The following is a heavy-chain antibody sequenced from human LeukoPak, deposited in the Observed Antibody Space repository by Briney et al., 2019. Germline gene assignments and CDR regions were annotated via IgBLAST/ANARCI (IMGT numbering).Heavy chain of an antibody. J-gene: IGHJ6*03. CDR2: IRSKAYSGTT. CDR1: GFTFDDYA. V-gene: IGHV3-49*03. D-gene: IGHD3-3*01. Sequence: PGRSLRLSCTASGFTFDDYAMSWFRQAPGEGLEWVGFIRSKAYSGTTEYAASVKGRFTISRDDSKSIAYLQMNSLKTEDTAVYYCTRAQYYDFWSGYYMDVWGKGTTVTVSS. CDR3: TRAQYYDFWSGYYMDV.